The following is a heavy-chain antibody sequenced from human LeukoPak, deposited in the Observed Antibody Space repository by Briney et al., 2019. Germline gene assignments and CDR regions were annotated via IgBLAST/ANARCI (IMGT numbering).Heavy chain of an antibody. D-gene: IGHD6-13*01. J-gene: IGHJ6*03. Sequence: GGSLRLSCAASGFTFSNYWMTWVRQAPGKGLEWVANIKQDGSEKYYVDSVKGRFTISRDNSKNTLYLQMNSLRAEDTAVYYCAKDHSSSWQYYYYMDVWGKGTTVTVSS. CDR1: GFTFSNYW. CDR2: IKQDGSEK. V-gene: IGHV3-7*03. CDR3: AKDHSSSWQYYYYMDV.